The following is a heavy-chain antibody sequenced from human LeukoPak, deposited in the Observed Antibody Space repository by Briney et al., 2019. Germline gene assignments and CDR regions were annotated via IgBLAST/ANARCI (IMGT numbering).Heavy chain of an antibody. CDR3: VKGMAPYGSGSLFDY. CDR2: INWNGGST. V-gene: IGHV3-20*04. CDR1: GFTFDDYG. J-gene: IGHJ4*02. Sequence: GGSLRLSCAASGFTFDDYGMSWVRQAPGKGLEWVSGINWNGGSTGYADSVKGRFTISRDNSKNTLYLQMNSLRAEDTAVYYCVKGMAPYGSGSLFDYWGQGTLVTVSS. D-gene: IGHD3-10*01.